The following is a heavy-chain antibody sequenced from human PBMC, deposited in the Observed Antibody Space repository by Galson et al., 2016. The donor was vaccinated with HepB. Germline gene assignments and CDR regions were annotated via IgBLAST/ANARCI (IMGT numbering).Heavy chain of an antibody. J-gene: IGHJ6*02. V-gene: IGHV4-59*08. CDR1: GGSISSYY. Sequence: SETLSLTCTVSGGSISSYYWSWIRQPPGKRLEWIGYIFYSGSTNYNTSLKSRVTISVDTSKNQFSLRLSSVTAADTAVYYCAATLAGPDYYYYGVDVWGQGTTVTVSS. CDR3: AATLAGPDYYYYGVDV. D-gene: IGHD6-13*01. CDR2: IFYSGST.